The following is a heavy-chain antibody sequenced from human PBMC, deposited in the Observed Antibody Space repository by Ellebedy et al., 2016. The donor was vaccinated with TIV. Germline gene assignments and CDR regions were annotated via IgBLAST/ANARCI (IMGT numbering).Heavy chain of an antibody. CDR1: GRTFSSYA. V-gene: IGHV1-69*13. J-gene: IGHJ1*01. Sequence: SVKVSXKASGRTFSSYAISWVRQAAEQGLEWMGGIIPIFGTANYAQKFQGRVTITADESTSTAYMELSSLRSEDTAVYYCAAGLYYDILTGYGEHWGQGSLVTVSS. CDR2: IIPIFGTA. CDR3: AAGLYYDILTGYGEH. D-gene: IGHD3-9*01.